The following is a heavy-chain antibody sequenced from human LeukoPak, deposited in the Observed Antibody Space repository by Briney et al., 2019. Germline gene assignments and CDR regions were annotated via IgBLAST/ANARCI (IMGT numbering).Heavy chain of an antibody. J-gene: IGHJ5*02. D-gene: IGHD3-10*01. V-gene: IGHV3-74*03. CDR3: ARVDYSGSWFDP. CDR2: INTDGRTT. Sequence: GGSLRLSCAASGFTFNSYWVHWVRQAPGKGLVWVSRINTDGRTTTYADSVKGRFTISRDNAKNTLYLQMNSLRVEDTAVYYCARVDYSGSWFDPWGQGTLVTVSS. CDR1: GFTFNSYW.